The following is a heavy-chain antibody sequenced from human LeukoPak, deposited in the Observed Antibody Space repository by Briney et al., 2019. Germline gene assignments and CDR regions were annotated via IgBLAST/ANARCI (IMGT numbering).Heavy chain of an antibody. CDR3: ARSPRLVWFGELFFDY. Sequence: GGSLRLSCAASGFAFSSYAMSWVRQAPGKGLEWVAFIRYDGSNKYYADSVKGRFTISRDNSKNTLYLQMNSLRAEDTAVYYCARSPRLVWFGELFFDYWGQGTLVTVSS. D-gene: IGHD3-10*01. CDR1: GFAFSSYA. V-gene: IGHV3-30*02. CDR2: IRYDGSNK. J-gene: IGHJ4*02.